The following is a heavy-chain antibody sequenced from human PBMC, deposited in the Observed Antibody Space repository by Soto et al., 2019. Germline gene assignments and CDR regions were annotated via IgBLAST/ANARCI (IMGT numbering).Heavy chain of an antibody. CDR1: GGSISSYY. Sequence: SETLSLTCTVSGGSISSYYWSWIRQPPGKGLEWIGYIYYSGSTNYNPSLKSRVTISVDTSKNQFSLKLSSVTAADTAVYYCARHTVAVAGSEYFDYWGQGTLVTVSS. CDR3: ARHTVAVAGSEYFDY. V-gene: IGHV4-59*08. D-gene: IGHD6-19*01. J-gene: IGHJ4*02. CDR2: IYYSGST.